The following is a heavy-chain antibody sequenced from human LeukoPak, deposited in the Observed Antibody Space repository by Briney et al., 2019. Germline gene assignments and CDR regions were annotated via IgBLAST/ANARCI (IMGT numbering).Heavy chain of an antibody. Sequence: PGGSLRLSCAASGFTFSSYWMHWDRQAPGKGLVWVSRINSDGSSTSYADSVKGRFTISRDNAKNTVYLQMNSLRAEDTAVYYCTRDTLYCSGGYCYHDIWGQGTMVTVSS. CDR2: INSDGSST. D-gene: IGHD2-15*01. V-gene: IGHV3-74*01. J-gene: IGHJ3*02. CDR3: TRDTLYCSGGYCYHDI. CDR1: GFTFSSYW.